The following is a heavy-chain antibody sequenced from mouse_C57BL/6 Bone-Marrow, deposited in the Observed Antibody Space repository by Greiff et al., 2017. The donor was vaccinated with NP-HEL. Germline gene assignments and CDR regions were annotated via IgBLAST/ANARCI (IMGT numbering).Heavy chain of an antibody. V-gene: IGHV14-4*01. D-gene: IGHD2-4*01. J-gene: IGHJ2*01. Sequence: EVQVVESGAELVRPGASVKLSCTASGFNIKDDYMHWVKQRPEQGLEWIGWIDPENGDTEYASKVQGKATITADTSSNTAYLQLSSLTSEDTAVYYCTTFYDYDGYWGQGTTLTVSS. CDR1: GFNIKDDY. CDR2: IDPENGDT. CDR3: TTFYDYDGY.